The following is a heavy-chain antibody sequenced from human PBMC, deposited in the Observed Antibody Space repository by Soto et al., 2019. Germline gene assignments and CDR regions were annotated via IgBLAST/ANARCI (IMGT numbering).Heavy chain of an antibody. CDR1: GGTFSKYS. CDR3: ARSESAVVAAPIDY. D-gene: IGHD2-15*01. V-gene: IGHV1-69*08. Sequence: GASVKVSCKASGGTFSKYSISWVRQAPGQGLEWMGRIITILGTANYAQNFQGRVTITADKSTSTAYMELISLRFEDTAVYYCARSESAVVAAPIDYWGQGTLVTVS. CDR2: IITILGTA. J-gene: IGHJ4*02.